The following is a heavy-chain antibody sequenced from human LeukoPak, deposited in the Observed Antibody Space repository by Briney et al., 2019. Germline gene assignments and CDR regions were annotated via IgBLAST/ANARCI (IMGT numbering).Heavy chain of an antibody. CDR1: GYTFTSYD. CDR2: MNPNSGNT. CDR3: ARGFMGITTYYFDY. V-gene: IGHV1-8*01. J-gene: IGHJ4*02. D-gene: IGHD3-3*01. Sequence: GASVKVSCKASGYTFTSYDINWVRQATGQGLEWMGWMNPNSGNTGYAQKFQGRVTMTRNTSISTAYMELSSLGSEDTAVYYCARGFMGITTYYFDYWGQGTLVTVSS.